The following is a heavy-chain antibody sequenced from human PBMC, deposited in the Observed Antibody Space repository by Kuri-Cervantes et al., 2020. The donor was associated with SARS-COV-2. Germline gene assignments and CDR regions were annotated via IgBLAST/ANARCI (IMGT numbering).Heavy chain of an antibody. CDR2: IKQRGNEK. CDR3: ARESRYVYGEFDF. J-gene: IGHJ4*02. Sequence: GGSLRLSCTASGLAFSNYVMSWVRQSPGKGLEWVANIKQRGNEKYYVDSVKGRFTISRDNAQNSLYLEMNSLRGEDTAVYYCARESRYVYGEFDFWGQGTLVTVSS. CDR1: GLAFSNYV. D-gene: IGHD5-18*01. V-gene: IGHV3-7*03.